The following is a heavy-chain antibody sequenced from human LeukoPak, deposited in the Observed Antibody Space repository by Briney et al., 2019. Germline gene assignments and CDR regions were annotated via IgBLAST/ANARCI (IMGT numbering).Heavy chain of an antibody. CDR2: IRSDGSNK. Sequence: GGSLRLSCAASGFTFSSYAMHWVRQAPGKGLEWVAFIRSDGSNKSYADSVKGRFTISRDNSKNTLYLQMNSLRTEDTAVYYCARDQAAAGPSYDYWGQGTLVTVSS. J-gene: IGHJ4*02. CDR3: ARDQAAAGPSYDY. CDR1: GFTFSSYA. D-gene: IGHD6-13*01. V-gene: IGHV3-30*02.